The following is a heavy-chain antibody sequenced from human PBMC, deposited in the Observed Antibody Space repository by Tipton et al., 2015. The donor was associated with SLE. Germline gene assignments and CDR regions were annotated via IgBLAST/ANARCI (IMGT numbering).Heavy chain of an antibody. CDR3: AAAAMGH. J-gene: IGHJ4*02. V-gene: IGHV3-7*01. CDR2: IKPDGTTE. Sequence: SLRLSCTTSGFVPDDYAMSWFRQVPGRGLEWVANIKPDGTTEYYADSVKGRFTISRDNAQNSLYLDMNSLRAEDTALYYCAAAAMGHWGQGTLVTVSS. CDR1: GFVPDDYA. D-gene: IGHD2-2*01.